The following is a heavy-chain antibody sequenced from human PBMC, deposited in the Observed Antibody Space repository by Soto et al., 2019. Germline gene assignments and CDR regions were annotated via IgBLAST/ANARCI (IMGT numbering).Heavy chain of an antibody. CDR1: GGSISSYY. J-gene: IGHJ5*02. CDR2: IYTSGST. Sequence: TLSLTCTVSGGSISSYYWSWIRQPAGKGLEWIGRIYTSGSTNYNPSLKSRVTMSVDTSKNQFSLKLSSVTAADTAVYYCARLLASYDFWTRFDPWGQGTLVTVSS. V-gene: IGHV4-4*07. D-gene: IGHD3-3*01. CDR3: ARLLASYDFWTRFDP.